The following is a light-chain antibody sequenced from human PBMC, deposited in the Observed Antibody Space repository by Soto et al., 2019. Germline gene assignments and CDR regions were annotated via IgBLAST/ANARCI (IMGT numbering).Light chain of an antibody. Sequence: QSVLTQPPSVSGAPGQRVTISCTGSSSNIGAGYDVHWYQRLPGTAPKVLIYNNNNRPSGVPDRFSGSKSGTSASLAITGLQAEYEADYYCQSYDSSLRGAYVFGTGTKVTVL. CDR1: SSNIGAGYD. V-gene: IGLV1-40*01. CDR2: NNN. CDR3: QSYDSSLRGAYV. J-gene: IGLJ1*01.